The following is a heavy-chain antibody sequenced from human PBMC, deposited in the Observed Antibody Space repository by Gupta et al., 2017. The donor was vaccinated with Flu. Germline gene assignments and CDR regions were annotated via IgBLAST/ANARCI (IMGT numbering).Heavy chain of an antibody. CDR2: IFHSGGT. Sequence: IRQPPGQGLEWIGNIFHSGGTYYNPSLYSRVTISLDTSKNQFSLTMRSVTAADTAVYYCARVRVQLWYSFDTWGQGTLVTVSS. CDR3: ARVRVQLWYSFDT. J-gene: IGHJ4*02. D-gene: IGHD1-1*01. V-gene: IGHV4-39*01.